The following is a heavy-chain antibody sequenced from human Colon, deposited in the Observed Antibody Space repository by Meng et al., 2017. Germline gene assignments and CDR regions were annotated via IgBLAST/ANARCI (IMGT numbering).Heavy chain of an antibody. J-gene: IGHJ5*02. CDR3: ARRTTGWILDP. V-gene: IGHV4-39*01. CDR2: IHYGGST. Sequence: QLQLQESGPGLLKPSETLSLTCTVSGGSPRASDDYWGWIRQPPGKGLEWIGSIHYGGSTFYQPSLRSRVTVSVDTSNNQFSLILSSVTAADTAVYYCARRTTGWILDPWGQGTLVTVSS. D-gene: IGHD6-19*01. CDR1: GGSPRASDDY.